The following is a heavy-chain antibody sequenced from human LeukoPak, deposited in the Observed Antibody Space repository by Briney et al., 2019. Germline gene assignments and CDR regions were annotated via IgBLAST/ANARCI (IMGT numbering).Heavy chain of an antibody. CDR2: ISDSGDTT. CDR1: GFIFSSYG. Sequence: GGSLRLSCAASGFIFSSYGMSWVRLAPGKGLEWVSSISDSGDTTFYADFLKGRFTVSRDNSKNTLYLQMNSLTADDTAVYYCAKAGDSAYYHDKSGYYYWGQGTLVTVSS. V-gene: IGHV3-23*01. CDR3: AKAGDSAYYHDKSGYYY. D-gene: IGHD3-22*01. J-gene: IGHJ4*02.